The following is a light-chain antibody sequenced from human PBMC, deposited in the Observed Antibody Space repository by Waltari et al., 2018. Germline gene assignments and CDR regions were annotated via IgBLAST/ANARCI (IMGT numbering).Light chain of an antibody. CDR3: QSYDNILSASI. V-gene: IGLV1-40*01. CDR1: SSNFGAGFD. Sequence: QSVLTQPPSVSGDPGQRVPISCTGSSSNFGAGFDVHWYQQLPGTAPKLLIYGNSNRPSGVPDRFSGSKSGTSASLAITGLQAEDEADYYCQSYDNILSASIFGGGTKLTVL. J-gene: IGLJ2*01. CDR2: GNS.